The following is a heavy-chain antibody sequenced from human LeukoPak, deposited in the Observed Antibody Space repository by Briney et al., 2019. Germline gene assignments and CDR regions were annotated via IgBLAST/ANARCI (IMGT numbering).Heavy chain of an antibody. D-gene: IGHD6-13*01. Sequence: PGGSLRLSCAASGFTFSSYWMSWVRQAPGKGLEWVANIKQDGSEKCYVDSVKGRFTISRDNAKNSLYLQMNSLRAEDTAVYYCARWYSRNAFDIWGQGTMVTVSS. CDR2: IKQDGSEK. CDR1: GFTFSSYW. J-gene: IGHJ3*02. CDR3: ARWYSRNAFDI. V-gene: IGHV3-7*03.